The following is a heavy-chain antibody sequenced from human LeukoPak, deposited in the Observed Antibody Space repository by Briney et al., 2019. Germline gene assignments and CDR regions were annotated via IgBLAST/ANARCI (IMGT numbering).Heavy chain of an antibody. V-gene: IGHV4-4*08. CDR1: GGSIRGYY. D-gene: IGHD5-18*01. J-gene: IGHJ4*02. CDR3: ARDRGYSNGAFDY. CDR2: IYNSGST. Sequence: PSETLSLTCSVSGGSIRGYYWIWIRQPPGKGLEWIGYIYNSGSTNYNPSLKSRVTISVDTSKNQFSLKLSSMTAADTAVYYCARDRGYSNGAFDYWGQGTLVTVSS.